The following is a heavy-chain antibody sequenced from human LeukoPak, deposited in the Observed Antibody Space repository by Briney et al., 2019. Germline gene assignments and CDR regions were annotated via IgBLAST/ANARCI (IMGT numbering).Heavy chain of an antibody. V-gene: IGHV1-69*13. D-gene: IGHD6-19*01. CDR1: GGTFSRYA. J-gene: IGHJ4*02. Sequence: SVKVSCKASGGTFSRYAISWVRQAPGQGLEWMGGIIPMFGIANYAQKFQGRVTITADESTSTAYTELSSLRSEDTAVYYCARDRPYTGGWRGFDYWGQGTLVTVSS. CDR3: ARDRPYTGGWRGFDY. CDR2: IIPMFGIA.